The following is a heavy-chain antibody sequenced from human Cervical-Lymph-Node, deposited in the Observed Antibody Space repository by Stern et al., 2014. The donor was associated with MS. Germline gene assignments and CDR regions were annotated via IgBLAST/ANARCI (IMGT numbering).Heavy chain of an antibody. CDR1: GGTFTTHP. Sequence: QVQLVQSGAEVKKPGSSVKVSCKASGGTFTTHPITWWRQAPGQGLAWMGGIIPYLNIANYAQKFQGRITITADKSTGTTYMEITSLRSDDTAVYYCASSLVASGHWGQGTLVIVS. D-gene: IGHD2-8*02. J-gene: IGHJ4*02. V-gene: IGHV1-69*17. CDR3: ASSLVASGH. CDR2: IIPYLNIA.